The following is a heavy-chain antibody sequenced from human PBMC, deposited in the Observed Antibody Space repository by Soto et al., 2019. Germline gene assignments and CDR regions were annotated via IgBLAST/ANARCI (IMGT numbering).Heavy chain of an antibody. CDR3: ASVKKVRDCFDY. CDR2: ISYSGIT. J-gene: IGHJ4*02. Sequence: QVHLQQSGPGLVKPSETLSLTCTVSGDSITIYYWGWIRQPPGKGLEWIGSISYSGITYYNPSLKSRVTISLDTSKSQSPLKLRSVTAADTAVYYCASVKKVRDCFDYWGQRTLVTVSS. CDR1: GDSITIYY. V-gene: IGHV4-59*13.